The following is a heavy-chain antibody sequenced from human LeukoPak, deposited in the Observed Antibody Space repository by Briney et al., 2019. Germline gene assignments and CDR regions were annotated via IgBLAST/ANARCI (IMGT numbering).Heavy chain of an antibody. Sequence: PGGSLRLSCAASGFTFSSYAMSWVRQAPGKGLEWVSAISGSGGSTYYADSVKGRFTISRDKSRNTLYLQMNSLRVDDTAVYYCARGGSMVRGVLWGQGTLVTVSS. V-gene: IGHV3-23*01. J-gene: IGHJ4*02. CDR2: ISGSGGST. CDR3: ARGGSMVRGVL. CDR1: GFTFSSYA. D-gene: IGHD3-10*01.